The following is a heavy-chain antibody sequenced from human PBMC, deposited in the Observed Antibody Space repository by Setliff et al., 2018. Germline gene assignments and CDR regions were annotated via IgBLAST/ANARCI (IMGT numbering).Heavy chain of an antibody. CDR3: AKGGTYRYFDY. V-gene: IGHV4-61*09. CDR1: GDSISSRTYY. CDR2: IYTRWST. Sequence: PSETLSLTCTVSGDSISSRTYYWSWIRQSAGKGLEWIGHIYTRWSTVYNPSLKSRVTMSVDTSKNQFSLKLRSVTAADTAMYYCAKGGTYRYFDYWGQGTLVTVSS. J-gene: IGHJ4*02.